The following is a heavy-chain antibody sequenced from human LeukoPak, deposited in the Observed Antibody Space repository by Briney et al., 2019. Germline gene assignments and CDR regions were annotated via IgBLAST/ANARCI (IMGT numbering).Heavy chain of an antibody. Sequence: PSETLSLTCAVSGYSISSGYYWGWIRQPPGKGLEWIGRIYTSGSTNYNPSLKSRVTISVDTSKNQFSLKLSSVTAADTAVYYCASETATGGNYWGQGTLVTVSS. CDR2: IYTSGST. CDR1: GYSISSGYY. J-gene: IGHJ4*02. V-gene: IGHV4-38-2*01. D-gene: IGHD3-16*01. CDR3: ASETATGGNY.